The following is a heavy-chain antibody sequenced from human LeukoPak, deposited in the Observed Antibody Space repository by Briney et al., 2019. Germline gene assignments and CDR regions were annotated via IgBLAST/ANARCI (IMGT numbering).Heavy chain of an antibody. CDR1: GFTFGDYA. V-gene: IGHV3-9*01. D-gene: IGHD3-3*01. CDR3: AKELNSPQDYDFWSGYSYYGPQDYYYYGMDV. CDR2: ISWNSGSI. Sequence: AGRSLRLSCAASGFTFGDYAMHWVRQAPGKGLEWVSGISWNSGSIGYADSVKGRFTISRDNSKNTLFPQMNSLRAEDTAVYYCAKELNSPQDYDFWSGYSYYGPQDYYYYGMDVWGQGTTVTVSS. J-gene: IGHJ6*02.